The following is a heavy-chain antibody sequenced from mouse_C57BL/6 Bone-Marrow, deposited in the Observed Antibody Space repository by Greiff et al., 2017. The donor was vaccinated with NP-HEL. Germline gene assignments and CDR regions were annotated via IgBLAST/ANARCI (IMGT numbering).Heavy chain of an antibody. D-gene: IGHD2-4*01. CDR1: GYTFTSYW. V-gene: IGHV1-64*01. CDR2: IHPNSGST. Sequence: QVQLQQSGAELVKPGASVKLSCKASGYTFTSYWMHWVKQRPGQGLEWIGMIHPNSGSTNYNEKFKSKATLTVDKSSSTAYMQLSSLTSEDSAVYYCAREGYYDYDAAWFAYWGQGTLVTVSA. CDR3: AREGYYDYDAAWFAY. J-gene: IGHJ3*01.